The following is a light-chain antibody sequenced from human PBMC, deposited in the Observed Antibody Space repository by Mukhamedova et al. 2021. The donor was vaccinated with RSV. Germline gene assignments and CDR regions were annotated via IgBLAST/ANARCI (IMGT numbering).Light chain of an antibody. CDR3: SSYRSPGTHVL. CDR1: YDR. V-gene: IGLV2-18*02. J-gene: IGLJ2*01. CDR2: EVS. Sequence: YDRVSWYQQPPGSAPKLIIYEVSRRPSGVPDRFSGSKSGNTASLTISGLQAEDEADYYCSSYRSPGTHVLFGGGTKLTVL.